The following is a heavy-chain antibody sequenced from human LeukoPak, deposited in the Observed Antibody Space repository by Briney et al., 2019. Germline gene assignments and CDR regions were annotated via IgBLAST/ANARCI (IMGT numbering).Heavy chain of an antibody. CDR1: GFTFSSYD. CDR3: ARDGPGYYDSSGYYYDY. CDR2: IGTAGDT. Sequence: GGSLRLSCAASGFTFSSYDMHWVRQATGKGLEWVSAIGTAGDTYYPGSVKGRFTISRENAKNSLYLQMNSLRAEDTAVYYCARDGPGYYDSSGYYYDYWGQGTLVTVSS. D-gene: IGHD3-22*01. V-gene: IGHV3-13*01. J-gene: IGHJ4*02.